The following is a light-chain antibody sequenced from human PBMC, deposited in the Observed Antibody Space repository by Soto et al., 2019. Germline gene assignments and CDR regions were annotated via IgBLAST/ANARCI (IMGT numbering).Light chain of an antibody. Sequence: HSALTQPASVSGSPGQSITISCTGTSSDVGGYNYVSWYQQHPGKAPKLLIFEVSNRPSGVSHRFSGSKSGNTASLTISGLQAEDEGDYYCSSYTTSSTLVFGGGTKLTVL. CDR2: EVS. CDR1: SSDVGGYNY. V-gene: IGLV2-14*01. CDR3: SSYTTSSTLV. J-gene: IGLJ2*01.